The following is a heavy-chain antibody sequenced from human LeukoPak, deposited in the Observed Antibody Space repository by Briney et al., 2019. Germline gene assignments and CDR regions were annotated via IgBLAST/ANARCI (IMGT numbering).Heavy chain of an antibody. CDR2: MNPNSGNT. CDR1: GYTFTSYG. J-gene: IGHJ5*02. V-gene: IGHV1-8*01. CDR3: ARRRITMVRGNWFDP. D-gene: IGHD3-10*01. Sequence: ASVKVSCKGSGYTFTSYGINWVRQAPGQGLEWMGWMNPNSGNTGYAQKFQGRVTMTRNTSISTAYMELSSLRSEDTAVYYCARRRITMVRGNWFDPGGQGTLATVS.